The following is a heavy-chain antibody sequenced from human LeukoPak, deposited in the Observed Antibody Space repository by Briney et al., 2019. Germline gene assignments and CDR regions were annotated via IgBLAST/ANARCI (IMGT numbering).Heavy chain of an antibody. D-gene: IGHD3-10*01. V-gene: IGHV4-30-2*01. CDR2: IHHNGNT. CDR3: ARIEGGFGELYYYYGMDV. Sequence: PSETLSLTCTVSGGSISSGDYYWNWIRQAPGKGLEWIGYIHHNGNTYSNPSLKSRVTMSLDTSKNQFSLKLSSVTAADTAVYYCARIEGGFGELYYYYGMDVWGQGTTVTVSS. CDR1: GGSISSGDYY. J-gene: IGHJ6*02.